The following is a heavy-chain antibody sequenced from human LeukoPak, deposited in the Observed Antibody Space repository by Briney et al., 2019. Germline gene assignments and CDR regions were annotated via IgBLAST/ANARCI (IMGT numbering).Heavy chain of an antibody. CDR2: IIPILGIA. CDR1: GGTFSSYA. CDR3: AREDSSSPEYYYYGMDV. Sequence: SGKVSCKAYGGTFSSYAISWVRQAPGQGLEWMGRIIPILGIANYAQKFQGRVTITADKSTSTAYVELSSLRSEDTAMYYCAREDSSSPEYYYYGMDVWGQGTTVTVSS. J-gene: IGHJ6*02. D-gene: IGHD6-6*01. V-gene: IGHV1-69*04.